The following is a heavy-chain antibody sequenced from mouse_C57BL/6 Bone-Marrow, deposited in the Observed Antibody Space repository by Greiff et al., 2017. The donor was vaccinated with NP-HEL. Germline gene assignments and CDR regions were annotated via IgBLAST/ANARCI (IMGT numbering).Heavy chain of an antibody. CDR2: INYDGSST. Sequence: VHLVGSEGGLVQPGSSMKLSFTASGFTFSDYFLAWVRQVPEKGLEWVANINYDGSSTYYLDSLKSRFIISRDNAKNILYLQMSSLKSEDTATYYCAREGGLRRRTYAMDYWGQGTSVTVSS. V-gene: IGHV5-16*01. CDR3: AREGGLRRRTYAMDY. CDR1: GFTFSDYF. J-gene: IGHJ4*01. D-gene: IGHD2-4*01.